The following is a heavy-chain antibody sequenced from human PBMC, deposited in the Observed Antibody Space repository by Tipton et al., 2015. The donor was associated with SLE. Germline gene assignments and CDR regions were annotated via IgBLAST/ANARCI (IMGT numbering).Heavy chain of an antibody. CDR1: GGSFSGYY. CDR2: INHRGST. J-gene: IGHJ4*02. CDR3: ARGSHILTGYFDY. V-gene: IGHV4-34*01. D-gene: IGHD3-9*01. Sequence: TLSLTCAVYGGSFSGYYWSWIRQPPGKGLECIGEINHRGSTNYNPSLKSRVTISVDTSKNQFSLKLSSVTAADTAVYYCARGSHILTGYFDYWGQGTLVTVSS.